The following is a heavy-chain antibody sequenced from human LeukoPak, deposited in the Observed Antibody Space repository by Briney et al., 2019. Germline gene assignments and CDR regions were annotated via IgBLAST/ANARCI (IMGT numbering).Heavy chain of an antibody. Sequence: SETLSLTCAVYGGSFSGYYWSWIRQPPGKGLEWIGEINHSGSTNHNPSLKSRVTISVDTSKNQFSLKLSSVTAADTAVYYCARHFAYYYGSGSYYFDYWGQGTLVTVSS. CDR2: INHSGST. J-gene: IGHJ4*02. D-gene: IGHD3-10*01. V-gene: IGHV4-34*01. CDR3: ARHFAYYYGSGSYYFDY. CDR1: GGSFSGYY.